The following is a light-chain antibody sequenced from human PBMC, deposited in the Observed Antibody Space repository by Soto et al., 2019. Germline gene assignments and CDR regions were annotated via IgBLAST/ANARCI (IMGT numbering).Light chain of an antibody. Sequence: QSVLTQPPSASGTPGQRVTISCSGSSSNIGSNTVNWYQQLPRTAPELLIYSNNRRPSGVPDRFSGSKSGTSASLAISGLQSEDEADYYCAAWDDSLNGPLFGGGTKVTVL. CDR3: AAWDDSLNGPL. CDR1: SSNIGSNT. V-gene: IGLV1-44*01. J-gene: IGLJ2*01. CDR2: SNN.